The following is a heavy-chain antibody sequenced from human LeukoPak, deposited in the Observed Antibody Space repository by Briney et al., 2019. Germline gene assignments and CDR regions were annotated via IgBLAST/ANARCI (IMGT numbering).Heavy chain of an antibody. J-gene: IGHJ4*02. D-gene: IGHD6-13*01. CDR3: ARRGSSSWVYFDY. V-gene: IGHV4-59*08. CDR1: GGSISSYY. Sequence: SETLSLTCTASGGSISSYYWSWIRQPPGKGLEWIGYISYSGSTNYNPSLKSRVTISVDTSKNQFSLKLSSVTAADTAVYYCARRGSSSWVYFDYWGQGTLVTVSS. CDR2: ISYSGST.